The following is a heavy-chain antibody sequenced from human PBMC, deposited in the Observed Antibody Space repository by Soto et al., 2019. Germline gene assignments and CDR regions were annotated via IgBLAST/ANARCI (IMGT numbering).Heavy chain of an antibody. V-gene: IGHV1-46*01. CDR1: GYTFTSYY. D-gene: IGHD6-6*01. CDR3: ARDNYPDIAARPSAFDI. CDR2: INPSGGST. J-gene: IGHJ3*02. Sequence: RASVKVSCKASGYTFTSYYMHWVRQAPGQGLEWMGIINPSGGSTSYAQKFQGRVTMTRNTSTSTVYMELSSLRSEDTAVYYCARDNYPDIAARPSAFDIWGQGTMVTVSS.